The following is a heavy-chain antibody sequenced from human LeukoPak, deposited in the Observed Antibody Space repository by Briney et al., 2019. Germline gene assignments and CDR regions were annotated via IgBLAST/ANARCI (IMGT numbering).Heavy chain of an antibody. Sequence: PGGSLRLSCAASGFTLSSYDMHWVRQATGKGLEWVSAIGTAGDTYYPGSVKGRFTISRENAKNSLYLQMNSLRAGDTAVYYCARGLGDSSGYPLDYWGQGTLVTVSS. CDR3: ARGLGDSSGYPLDY. V-gene: IGHV3-13*01. CDR1: GFTLSSYD. D-gene: IGHD3-22*01. CDR2: IGTAGDT. J-gene: IGHJ4*02.